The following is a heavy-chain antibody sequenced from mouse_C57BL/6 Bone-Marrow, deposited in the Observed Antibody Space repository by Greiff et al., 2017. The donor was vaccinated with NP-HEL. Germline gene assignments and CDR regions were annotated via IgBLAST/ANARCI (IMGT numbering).Heavy chain of an antibody. Sequence: EVKVEESGGGLVKPGGSLKLSCAASGFTFSSYAMSWVRQTPEKRLEWVATISDGGSYTYYPDNVKGRFTISRDNAKNNLYLQMSHLKSEDTAMYYCARYDHDVRAYWGQGTLVTVSA. J-gene: IGHJ3*01. V-gene: IGHV5-4*03. CDR2: ISDGGSYT. D-gene: IGHD2-4*01. CDR1: GFTFSSYA. CDR3: ARYDHDVRAY.